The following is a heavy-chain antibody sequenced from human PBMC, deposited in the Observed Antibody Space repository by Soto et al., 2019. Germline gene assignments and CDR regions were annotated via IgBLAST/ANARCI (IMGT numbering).Heavy chain of an antibody. CDR1: GFTVSSNY. J-gene: IGHJ4*02. V-gene: IGHV3-66*01. Sequence: PGGSLRLSCAASGFTVSSNYMSWVRQAPGKGLEWVSVIYSGGSTYYADSVKGRFTISRDNSKNTLYLQMNSLRAEDTAVYYCAREAYYDSSGYYFRPDYWGQGTLVTVSS. CDR2: IYSGGST. CDR3: AREAYYDSSGYYFRPDY. D-gene: IGHD3-22*01.